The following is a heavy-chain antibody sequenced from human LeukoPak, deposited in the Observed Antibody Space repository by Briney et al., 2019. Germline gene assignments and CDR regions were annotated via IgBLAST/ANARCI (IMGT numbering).Heavy chain of an antibody. Sequence: SETLSLTCTVYGGSISSYYWSWLRQPPGKGREWLGYIYYSGSTNYNPSLKSRVTISVDTSKKQFSLKLSPVTAADTAVYYWARRGYYDSSGYYSYDAFDIWGQGTMVTVSS. CDR3: ARRGYYDSSGYYSYDAFDI. V-gene: IGHV4-59*01. CDR1: GGSISSYY. D-gene: IGHD3-22*01. J-gene: IGHJ3*02. CDR2: IYYSGST.